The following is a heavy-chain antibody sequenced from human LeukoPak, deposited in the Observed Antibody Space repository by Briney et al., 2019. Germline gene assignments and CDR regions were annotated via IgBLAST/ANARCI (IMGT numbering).Heavy chain of an antibody. Sequence: ASVTVSCTASGGTFSSYAISWVRQAPGQGLEWMGGIIPIFGTANYAQKFQGRVTITADESTSTAYMELSSLRSEDTAVYYCAREGGLSSSWFDYWGQGTLVTVSS. CDR1: GGTFSSYA. CDR2: IIPIFGTA. D-gene: IGHD6-13*01. V-gene: IGHV1-69*13. CDR3: AREGGLSSSWFDY. J-gene: IGHJ4*02.